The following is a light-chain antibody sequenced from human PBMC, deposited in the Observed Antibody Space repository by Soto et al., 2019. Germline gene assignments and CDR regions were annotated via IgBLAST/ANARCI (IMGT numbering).Light chain of an antibody. Sequence: EIVLTQSPGTLSLSPGERVTLSCRASQSVGNNYLGWYQQRPGQAPRLLIYGASTRATGIPDRFSGSGSGTDFTLSISRLEPEDFAVYYCQQYGRSLWTFGQGTKVEIK. V-gene: IGKV3-20*01. CDR2: GAS. CDR1: QSVGNNY. CDR3: QQYGRSLWT. J-gene: IGKJ1*01.